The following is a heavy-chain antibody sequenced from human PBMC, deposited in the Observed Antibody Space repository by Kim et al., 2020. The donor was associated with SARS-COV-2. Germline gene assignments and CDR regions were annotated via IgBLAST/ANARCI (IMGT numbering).Heavy chain of an antibody. V-gene: IGHV3-33*08. CDR3: ARVASYYYGSGSNNWFDP. J-gene: IGHJ5*02. Sequence: GGSLRLSCAASGFTFSSYGMHWVRQAPGKGLEWVAVIWYDGSNKYYADSVKGRFTISRDNSKNTLYLQMNSLRAEDTDVYYCARVASYYYGSGSNNWFDPWGQGTLVTVSS. CDR2: IWYDGSNK. CDR1: GFTFSSYG. D-gene: IGHD3-10*01.